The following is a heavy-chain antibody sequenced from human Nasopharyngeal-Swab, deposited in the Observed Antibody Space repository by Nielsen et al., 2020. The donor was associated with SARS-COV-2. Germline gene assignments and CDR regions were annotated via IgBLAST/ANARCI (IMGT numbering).Heavy chain of an antibody. Sequence: GESLKISCAASGFTFSSYWMSWVRQAPGKGLEWVANIKQDGSEKYYVDSVKGRFTISRDNAKNSLYLQMNSLRAEDTAVYYCARGYSSPDVWAKGPRSPSPQ. D-gene: IGHD6-13*01. CDR1: GFTFSSYW. CDR3: ARGYSSPDV. V-gene: IGHV3-7*01. J-gene: IGHJ6*04. CDR2: IKQDGSEK.